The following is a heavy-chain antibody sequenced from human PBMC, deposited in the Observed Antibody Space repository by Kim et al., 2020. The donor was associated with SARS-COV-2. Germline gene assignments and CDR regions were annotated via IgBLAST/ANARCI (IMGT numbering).Heavy chain of an antibody. CDR3: ASDGPPLFTMIVVVSYYFD. V-gene: IGHV1-3*01. CDR2: INAGNGHT. J-gene: IGHJ4*01. D-gene: IGHD3-22*01. Sequence: ASVKVSCKASGYTFTSYAMHWVRQAPGQRLEWMGWINAGNGHTKYSQKFQGRVTITRDTSASTAYLELSRLRSDDTAVYYCASDGPPLFTMIVVVSYYFD. CDR1: GYTFTSYA.